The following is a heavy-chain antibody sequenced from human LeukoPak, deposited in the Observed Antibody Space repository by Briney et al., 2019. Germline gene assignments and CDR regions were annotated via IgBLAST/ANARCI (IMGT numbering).Heavy chain of an antibody. J-gene: IGHJ6*02. D-gene: IGHD6-19*01. V-gene: IGHV3-74*01. Sequence: GGSLRLSCAASGFTFSSYWMQWVRQAPGKGLVWVSRIDGDGSSTNYADSVKGRFTISRDNAKNTLYLQMNSLRAEDTAVYYCSRYSSTWHGVDVWGQGTTVTVSS. CDR3: SRYSSTWHGVDV. CDR2: IDGDGSST. CDR1: GFTFSSYW.